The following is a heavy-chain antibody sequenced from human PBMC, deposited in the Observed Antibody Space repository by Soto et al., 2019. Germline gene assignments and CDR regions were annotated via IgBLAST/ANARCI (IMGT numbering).Heavy chain of an antibody. V-gene: IGHV3-23*01. CDR2: ISASGGVT. CDR1: GFTFLACG. Sequence: PGGSLRLSCAASGFTFLACGMTWVRQAPGKGLEWVSSISASGGVTYHADSVKGRFAISRDNSRNTLYLQMNSLRAEDTAVYYCAKNMQQTDTALDYWGQGTLVTVSS. D-gene: IGHD2-2*01. CDR3: AKNMQQTDTALDY. J-gene: IGHJ4*02.